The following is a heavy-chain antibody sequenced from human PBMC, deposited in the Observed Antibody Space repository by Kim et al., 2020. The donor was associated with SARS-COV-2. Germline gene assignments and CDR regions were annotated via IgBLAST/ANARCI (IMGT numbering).Heavy chain of an antibody. D-gene: IGHD6-6*01. CDR2: A. CDR3: AREGQLVTIDY. J-gene: IGHJ4*02. V-gene: IGHV1-69*04. Sequence: ANYAQKFQGRVTITADKSTSTAYMELSSLRSEDTAVYYCAREGQLVTIDYWGQGTLVTASS.